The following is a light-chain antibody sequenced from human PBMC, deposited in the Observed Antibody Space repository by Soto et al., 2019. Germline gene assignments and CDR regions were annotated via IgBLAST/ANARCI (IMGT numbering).Light chain of an antibody. Sequence: EIVLTQSPATLSLSPGERATLSCRASQSVSSYLAWYQQKPGQAPRLLIYDASNRATGIPARFSGSGSGTDFTLTISSLGPNDFAVYYCQQRSNWPPFTFGPGTKVDIK. CDR3: QQRSNWPPFT. V-gene: IGKV3-11*01. CDR2: DAS. CDR1: QSVSSY. J-gene: IGKJ3*01.